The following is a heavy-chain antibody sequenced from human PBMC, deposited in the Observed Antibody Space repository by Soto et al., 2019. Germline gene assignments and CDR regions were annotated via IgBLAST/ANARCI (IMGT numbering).Heavy chain of an antibody. Sequence: SVKVSCKASGGTFSSYAISWVRQATGQGLEWMGGIIPIFGTANYAQKFQGRVTITADKSTSTAYMELSSLRSEDTAVYYCARXSPYDSSGYFSERYFDLWGRGTLVTVSS. CDR3: ARXSPYDSSGYFSERYFDL. D-gene: IGHD3-22*01. J-gene: IGHJ2*01. CDR2: IIPIFGTA. CDR1: GGTFSSYA. V-gene: IGHV1-69*06.